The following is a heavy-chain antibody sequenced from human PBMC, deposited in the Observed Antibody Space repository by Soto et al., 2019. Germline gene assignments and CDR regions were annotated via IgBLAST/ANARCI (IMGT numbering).Heavy chain of an antibody. Sequence: GGSLRLSCAASGFTFSTYSMNWVRQAPGKGLEWVSSISTTSAYIYYADSVKGRFTISRDNAKNSLYLQMNSLRAEDTAVYYCARDRCSGGACYSFNYWGQGTLVTVS. J-gene: IGHJ4*02. D-gene: IGHD2-15*01. CDR1: GFTFSTYS. CDR2: ISTTSAYI. V-gene: IGHV3-21*01. CDR3: ARDRCSGGACYSFNY.